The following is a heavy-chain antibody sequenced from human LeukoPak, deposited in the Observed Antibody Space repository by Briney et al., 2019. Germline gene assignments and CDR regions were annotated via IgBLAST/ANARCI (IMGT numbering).Heavy chain of an antibody. CDR2: IYTSGIT. Sequence: SETLSLTCTVSGGSISQYYWSWIRQPAGKGLEWIGRIYTSGITNYNPSLKSRVTMSVDTSKNQFSLKLSSVTAADTAVYYCARVGGTIGDYFDYWGQGTLVTVSS. V-gene: IGHV4-4*07. CDR1: GGSISQYY. D-gene: IGHD1-1*01. CDR3: ARVGGTIGDYFDY. J-gene: IGHJ4*02.